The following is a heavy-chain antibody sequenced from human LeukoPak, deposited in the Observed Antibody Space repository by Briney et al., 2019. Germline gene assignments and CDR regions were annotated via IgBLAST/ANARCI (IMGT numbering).Heavy chain of an antibody. V-gene: IGHV1-18*01. CDR3: ARGPERDYDILTGYYSY. J-gene: IGHJ4*02. CDR1: GYTFTSYG. Sequence: ASVKVSCKASGYTFTSYGISWVRQAPGQGLEWMGWISAYNGNTNYAQKLQGRVTMTTDTSTSTAYMELRSLRSDDTAVYYCARGPERDYDILTGYYSYWGPGTLVTVSS. CDR2: ISAYNGNT. D-gene: IGHD3-9*01.